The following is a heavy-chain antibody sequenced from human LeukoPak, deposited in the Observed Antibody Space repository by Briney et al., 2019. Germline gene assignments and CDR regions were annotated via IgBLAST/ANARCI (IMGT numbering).Heavy chain of an antibody. CDR3: ARPFPDCSGGSCYYYFDY. Sequence: PGGSLRLSCAASGFTFSDHYMDWVRQAPGKGLEWVGRTRNKANSYTTEYAASAKGRFTISRDDSKNSLYLQMNSLKTEDTAMYYCARPFPDCSGGSCYYYFDYWGQGTLVTVSS. J-gene: IGHJ4*02. D-gene: IGHD2-15*01. V-gene: IGHV3-72*01. CDR1: GFTFSDHY. CDR2: TRNKANSYTT.